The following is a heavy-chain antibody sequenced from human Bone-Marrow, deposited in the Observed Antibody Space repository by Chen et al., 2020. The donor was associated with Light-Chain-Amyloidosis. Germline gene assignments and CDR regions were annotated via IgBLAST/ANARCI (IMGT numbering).Heavy chain of an antibody. CDR1: GASISNYY. D-gene: IGHD3-10*01. V-gene: IGHV4-59*01. CDR2: VYYSGST. J-gene: IGHJ4*02. Sequence: QVQLQESGPGLVKPSETLSLTCTVSGASISNYYWSWIRQPPGKGLEWIGYVYYSGSTNYNPSLKNRVTISVDTCKSQSYQNLTSVTAADTAVYYCARDRRFGNFDYWGQGTLVTVSS. CDR3: ARDRRFGNFDY.